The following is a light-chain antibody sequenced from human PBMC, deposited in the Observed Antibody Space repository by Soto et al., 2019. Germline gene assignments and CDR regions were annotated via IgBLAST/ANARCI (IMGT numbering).Light chain of an antibody. CDR2: EVS. V-gene: IGLV2-14*01. CDR1: GSDVGNYVF. Sequence: QSALTQPASVSGSPGQSITICCTGTGSDVGNYVFDSWYQQYPGKAPKLIIFEVSNRPSGVSDRFSGSKSGSTASLSISGLQSEDEADYYCVSYTSTSTLVFGTGTKLTVL. CDR3: VSYTSTSTLV. J-gene: IGLJ1*01.